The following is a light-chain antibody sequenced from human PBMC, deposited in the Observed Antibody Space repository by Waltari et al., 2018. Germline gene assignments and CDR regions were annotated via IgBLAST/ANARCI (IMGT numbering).Light chain of an antibody. CDR1: HHISSW. J-gene: IGKJ5*01. CDR3: QQTNNFLGIT. CDR2: VAS. V-gene: IGKV1-12*01. Sequence: DIQLTPSPSFVSASIGDSVTITCRASHHISSWLAWYQQKPGKAPKLLIYVASTLHSGVPSRFSGGGSGTEFTLTISSLQPEDFAVYYCQQTNNFLGITFGQGTRLEIK.